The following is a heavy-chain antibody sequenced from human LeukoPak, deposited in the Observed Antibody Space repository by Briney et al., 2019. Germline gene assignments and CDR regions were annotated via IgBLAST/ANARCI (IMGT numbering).Heavy chain of an antibody. D-gene: IGHD3-3*01. CDR1: GYTFTGYY. Sequence: ASVKVSCKASGYTFTGYYMHWVRQAPGQGLEWMGWINPNSGGTNYAQKFEGRVTMTRDTSISTAYMELNSLRSEDTAVYYCATSRDFWSGQGAFDIWGQGTMVTVSS. V-gene: IGHV1-2*02. CDR2: INPNSGGT. CDR3: ATSRDFWSGQGAFDI. J-gene: IGHJ3*02.